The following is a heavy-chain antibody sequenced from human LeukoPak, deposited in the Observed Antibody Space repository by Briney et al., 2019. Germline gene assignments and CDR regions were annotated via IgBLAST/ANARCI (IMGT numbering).Heavy chain of an antibody. J-gene: IGHJ4*02. V-gene: IGHV3-7*03. D-gene: IGHD4-17*01. CDR3: ARETNGDYADFYDY. Sequence: GGSLRLSCAASGITFSSYWMSWVRQAPGKGLEWVANIKQDGSEKYYVDSVKGRFTISRDNAKNSLYLQMNSLRAEDTAVYYCARETNGDYADFYDYWGQGTLVTVSS. CDR1: GITFSSYW. CDR2: IKQDGSEK.